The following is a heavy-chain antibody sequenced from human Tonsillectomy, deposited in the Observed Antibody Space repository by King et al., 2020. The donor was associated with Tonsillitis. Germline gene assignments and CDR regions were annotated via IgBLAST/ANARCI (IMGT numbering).Heavy chain of an antibody. CDR1: GGSIISNSYN. CDR2: IYYSGRT. CDR3: ARQPTGFPNWFDP. D-gene: IGHD1-1*01. Sequence: QLQESGPGLVKPSETLSLTCTVSGGSIISNSYNWGWVRQPPGKGLEWIGTIYYSGRTYYNPSLNSRVTLSVDTSKKQFSLKLSSVTAADTAVYYCARQPTGFPNWFDPWGQGTLVTVSS. J-gene: IGHJ5*02. V-gene: IGHV4-39*01.